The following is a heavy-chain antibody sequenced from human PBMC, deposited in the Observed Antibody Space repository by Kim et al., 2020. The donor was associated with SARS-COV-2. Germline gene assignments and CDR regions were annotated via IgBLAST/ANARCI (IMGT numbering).Heavy chain of an antibody. D-gene: IGHD1-26*01. CDR2: TYYRSKWYN. CDR1: GDSVSSNSAA. CDR3: ARSPGKYSGSYYLPYYFDY. Sequence: SQTLSLTCAISGDSVSSNSAAWNWIRQSPSRGLEWLGRTYYRSKWYNDYAVSVKSRITINPDTSKNQFSLQLNSVTPEDTAVYYCARSPGKYSGSYYLPYYFDYWGQGTLVTVSS. V-gene: IGHV6-1*01. J-gene: IGHJ4*02.